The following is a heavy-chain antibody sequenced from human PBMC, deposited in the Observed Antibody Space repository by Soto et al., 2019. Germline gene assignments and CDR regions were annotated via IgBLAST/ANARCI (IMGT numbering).Heavy chain of an antibody. D-gene: IGHD6-13*01. CDR1: GGILNNYA. V-gene: IGHV1-69*01. CDR3: AAGGSWARLDN. Sequence: QVQLVQSGAEVKKPGSSLKVSCTASGGILNNYAISWLLQAPGQWLEWMGGIITAFGPAIYAQKFQGRVSITADESTQTAHMDLSSLRSEDTAVYYCAAGGSWARLDNWGQGTLVTVSS. J-gene: IGHJ4*02. CDR2: IITAFGPA.